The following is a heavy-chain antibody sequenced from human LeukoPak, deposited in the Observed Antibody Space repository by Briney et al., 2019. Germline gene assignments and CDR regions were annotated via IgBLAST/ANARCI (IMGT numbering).Heavy chain of an antibody. J-gene: IGHJ4*02. D-gene: IGHD3-22*01. CDR3: AREYHDSSGYLDY. V-gene: IGHV4-59*01. CDR1: GGSISSYY. CDR2: IYYSGST. Sequence: SETLSLTCTVSGGSISSYYWSWIRQPPGKGLEWIGYIYYSGSTNYNPSLKSRVTISVDTSKNQFSLKLSSVTAADTAVYYCAREYHDSSGYLDYWGQGTLVTVSS.